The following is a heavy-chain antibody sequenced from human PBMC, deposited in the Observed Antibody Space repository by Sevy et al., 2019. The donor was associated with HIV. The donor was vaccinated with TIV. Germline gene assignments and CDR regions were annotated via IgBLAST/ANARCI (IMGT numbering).Heavy chain of an antibody. J-gene: IGHJ5*02. D-gene: IGHD2-15*01. CDR2: IYYSGST. Sequence: SETLSLTCTVSGGSISSYYWSWIRLPPGKGLEWIGYIYYSGSTNHNPSLKSRVTISVDTSKNQFSLKLSSVTAADTAVYYCARWGCTGGSCYWGYNWFDPWGQGTLVTVSS. CDR3: ARWGCTGGSCYWGYNWFDP. CDR1: GGSISSYY. V-gene: IGHV4-59*13.